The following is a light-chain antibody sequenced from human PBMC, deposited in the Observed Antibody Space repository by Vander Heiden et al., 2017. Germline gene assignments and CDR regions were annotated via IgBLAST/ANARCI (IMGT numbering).Light chain of an antibody. Sequence: EIVMTQSPATLSVSPGERATLSCRASQSLSSNLAWYKQKPGQAPRLLIYGASTRATGIPVRFSGSGSGTEFTLTISSLQSEDFAVYYCQQYNNWPRAFGGGTKVDIK. CDR1: QSLSSN. CDR2: GAS. J-gene: IGKJ4*01. CDR3: QQYNNWPRA. V-gene: IGKV3-15*01.